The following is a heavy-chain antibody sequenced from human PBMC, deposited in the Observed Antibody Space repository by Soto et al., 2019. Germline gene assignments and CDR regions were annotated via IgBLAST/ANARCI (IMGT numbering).Heavy chain of an antibody. CDR3: AKDLATPAPFRAPFDP. V-gene: IGHV3-30*18. Sequence: PGGSLRLSCAAAGFTFSSYGMHWVRQAPGKGLEWVAVISYDGSNKYYADSVKGRFTISRDNSKNTLYLQMNSLRSEDTAVYYCAKDLATPAPFRAPFDP. D-gene: IGHD1-26*01. J-gene: IGHJ5*02. CDR1: GFTFSSYG. CDR2: ISYDGSNK.